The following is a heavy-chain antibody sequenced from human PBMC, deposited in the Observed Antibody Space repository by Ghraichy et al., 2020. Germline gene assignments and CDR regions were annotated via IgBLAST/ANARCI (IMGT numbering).Heavy chain of an antibody. D-gene: IGHD2-15*01. CDR1: GYSFTSYW. CDR2: IYPGDSDT. CDR3: ARGTPGGYCSGGSCYSDY. J-gene: IGHJ4*02. V-gene: IGHV5-51*01. Sequence: GESLNISCKGSGYSFTSYWIGWVRQMPGKGLEWMGIIYPGDSDTRYSPSFQGQVTISADKSISTAYLQWSSLKASDTAMYYCARGTPGGYCSGGSCYSDYWGQGTLVTVSS.